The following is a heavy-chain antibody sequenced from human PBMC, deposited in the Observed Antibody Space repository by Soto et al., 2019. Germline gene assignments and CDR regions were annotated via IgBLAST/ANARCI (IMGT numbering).Heavy chain of an antibody. CDR2: IFWDDVR. D-gene: IGHD2-8*02. V-gene: IGHV2-5*02. J-gene: IGHJ4*02. CDR1: GFSLNNSGVA. Sequence: SGPTLVNPTQTLTLTCSFSGFSLNNSGVAVGWIRQPPAEALERLVLIFWDDVRRYIPTLKSRLTITKDTSKNQVVLTLTNMYPVDTATYYCAHMLTGTGGHVDHWGQGTLVSVS. CDR3: AHMLTGTGGHVDH.